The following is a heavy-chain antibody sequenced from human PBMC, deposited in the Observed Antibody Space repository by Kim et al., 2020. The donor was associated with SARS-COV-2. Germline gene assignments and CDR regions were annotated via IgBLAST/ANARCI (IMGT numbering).Heavy chain of an antibody. CDR2: GT. V-gene: IGHV1-2*02. CDR3: ARVPIAEFDY. J-gene: IGHJ4*02. D-gene: IGHD6-13*01. Sequence: GTRCAQKSPGRVTMTRDTSVRTAYMELSRLRSDDTAVYYCARVPIAEFDYWGQGTLVTVSS.